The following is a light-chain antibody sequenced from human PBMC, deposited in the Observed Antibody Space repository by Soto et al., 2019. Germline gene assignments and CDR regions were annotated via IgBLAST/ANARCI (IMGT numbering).Light chain of an antibody. Sequence: EIVVTQSPGTLSLSPGERATLSCTASQSVSKNYLAWDQQKPGQAPRLLIFGASNRATGIPDRFSGSRSGAEFTLTIHSLPSEDFAVYYCQPYNNWPLTFGGGTKVDNK. CDR1: QSVSKN. CDR3: QPYNNWPLT. V-gene: IGKV3D-15*01. J-gene: IGKJ4*01. CDR2: GAS.